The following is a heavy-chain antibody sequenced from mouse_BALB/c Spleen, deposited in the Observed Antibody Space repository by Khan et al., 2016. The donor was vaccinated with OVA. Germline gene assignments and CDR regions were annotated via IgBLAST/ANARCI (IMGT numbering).Heavy chain of an antibody. CDR2: IYPYNDDT. CDR3: ARSATDYCTVDH. V-gene: IGHV1S136*01. J-gene: IGHJ4*01. Sequence: VQLQQSGPELVQPGASVKMSCKASGYTFTDYVMHWVMQKPGQGLEWIGYIYPYNDDTESTERFRVKATLTLDKSSTTAYMELNSLTSADSAVFYCARSATDYCTVDHWGQGTSVTVSS. CDR1: GYTFTDYV. D-gene: IGHD1-1*01.